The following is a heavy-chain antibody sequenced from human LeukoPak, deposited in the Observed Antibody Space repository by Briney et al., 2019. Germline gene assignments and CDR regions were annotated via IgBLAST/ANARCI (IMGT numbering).Heavy chain of an antibody. Sequence: GGXLRLSCAASGFTFSSYAMSWVRQAPGKGLEWVSAISGSGGSTYYADSVKGRFTISRDNSKNTLYLQMNSLRAEDTAVYYCAKGGYCGGDCFFRLDYWGQGTLVTVSS. J-gene: IGHJ4*02. D-gene: IGHD2-21*02. V-gene: IGHV3-23*01. CDR1: GFTFSSYA. CDR2: ISGSGGST. CDR3: AKGGYCGGDCFFRLDY.